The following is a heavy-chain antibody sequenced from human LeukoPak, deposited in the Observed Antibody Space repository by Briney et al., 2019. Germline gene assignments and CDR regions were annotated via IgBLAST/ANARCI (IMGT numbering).Heavy chain of an antibody. D-gene: IGHD6-19*01. CDR3: ARVLGQWLVTAPDY. CDR1: GFTFSSYA. Sequence: GGSLRLSCAASGFTFSSYAMSWVRQPPGKGLEWVANIKQDGSEKYYVDSVKGRFTISRDNAKNSLYLQMNSLRAEDTAVYYCARVLGQWLVTAPDYWGQGTLVTVSS. V-gene: IGHV3-7*01. CDR2: IKQDGSEK. J-gene: IGHJ4*02.